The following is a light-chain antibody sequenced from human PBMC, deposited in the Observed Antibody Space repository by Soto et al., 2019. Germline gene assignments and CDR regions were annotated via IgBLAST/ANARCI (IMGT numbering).Light chain of an antibody. CDR3: QSYDISNHWV. V-gene: IGLV6-57*04. Sequence: NFMLTQPHSVSESPGKTVTISCTRSSGSIASNYVQWYQQRPGSAPTTVIYEDNQRPSGVPDRFSGSIDSSSNSASLTISGLKTEDEADYYCQSYDISNHWVFGGGTKVTVL. CDR1: SGSIASNY. CDR2: EDN. J-gene: IGLJ3*02.